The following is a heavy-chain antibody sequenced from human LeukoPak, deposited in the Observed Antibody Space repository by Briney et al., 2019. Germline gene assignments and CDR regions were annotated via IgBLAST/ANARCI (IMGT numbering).Heavy chain of an antibody. CDR2: IYPGDSAT. J-gene: IGHJ4*02. CDR3: ARGGYIVVVTAIPSYFDY. V-gene: IGHV5-51*01. D-gene: IGHD2-21*02. CDR1: GYRFTSYW. Sequence: GESLKISCKGSGYRFTSYWIGWVGQMPGKGLEWIGIIYPGDSATRYSPSFQGQVTISADKSISTAYLQWSSLKASDTAMYYCARGGYIVVVTAIPSYFDYWGQGTLVTVSS.